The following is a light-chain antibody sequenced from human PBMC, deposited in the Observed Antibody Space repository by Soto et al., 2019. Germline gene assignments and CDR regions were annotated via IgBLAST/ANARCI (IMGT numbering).Light chain of an antibody. J-gene: IGKJ5*01. V-gene: IGKV1-8*01. CDR3: QQYYSYPIT. CDR2: AAS. CDR1: QGIGSY. Sequence: IQMTQSPSTLSGSVGDRVTITCRASQGIGSYLAWYQQKPGKAPKLLIYAASTLQSGVPSRFSGSGSGTDFTLTISCLQSEDFATYYCQQYYSYPITFGQGTRLEIK.